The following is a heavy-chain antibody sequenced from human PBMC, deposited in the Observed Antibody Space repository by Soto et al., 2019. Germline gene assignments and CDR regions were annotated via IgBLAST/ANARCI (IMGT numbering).Heavy chain of an antibody. CDR2: TYFRSKWYN. Sequence: LSQTLSLTCAISGDSVSSNTASWNWIRQSPSRGLEWLGRTYFRSKWYNDYAVSVKGRIIINPDTSNNQFSLQLNSVTPEDTAVYFCAKGDNLGPKTGYAFDPWGQGIMVTVSS. CDR3: AKGDNLGPKTGYAFDP. J-gene: IGHJ5*02. CDR1: GDSVSSNTAS. V-gene: IGHV6-1*01. D-gene: IGHD5-12*01.